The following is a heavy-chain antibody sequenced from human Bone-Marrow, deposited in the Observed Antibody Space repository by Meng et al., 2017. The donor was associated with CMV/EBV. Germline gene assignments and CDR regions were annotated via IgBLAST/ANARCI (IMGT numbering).Heavy chain of an antibody. CDR3: ATQADAAYSFYLAY. Sequence: GESLKISCVTSGLSFSRHGMHWVRQAPGKGLEWMSFIQYDGSDKYYGNSVRGRFTISRDNSKNILYLQMNSLRPEDTALYYCATQADAAYSFYLAYWGQGQQVTVSS. J-gene: IGHJ4*02. CDR1: GLSFSRHG. V-gene: IGHV3-30*02. D-gene: IGHD6-25*01. CDR2: IQYDGSDK.